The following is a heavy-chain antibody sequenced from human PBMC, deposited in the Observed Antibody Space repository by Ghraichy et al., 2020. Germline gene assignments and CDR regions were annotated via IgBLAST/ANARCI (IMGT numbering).Heavy chain of an antibody. D-gene: IGHD3-3*01. CDR2: ISSSSSYI. CDR3: ARDRRDFWSGYPDY. CDR1: GFTFSSYS. V-gene: IGHV3-21*01. Sequence: GGSLRLSCAASGFTFSSYSMNWVRQAPGKGLEWVSSISSSSSYIYYADSVKGRFTISRDNAKNSLYLQMNSLRAEDTAVYYCARDRRDFWSGYPDYWGQGTLVTVSS. J-gene: IGHJ4*02.